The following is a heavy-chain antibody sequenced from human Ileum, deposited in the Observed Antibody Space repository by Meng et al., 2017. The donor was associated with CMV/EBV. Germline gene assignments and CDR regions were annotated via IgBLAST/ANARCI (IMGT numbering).Heavy chain of an antibody. CDR2: ISYDESTT. D-gene: IGHD4-17*01. CDR1: GFTLSSYW. CDR3: ARVSPGNYGLMDV. V-gene: IGHV3-74*01. Sequence: GESLKISCAASGFTLSSYWMHWVRQAPGKGLVWVSRISYDESTTNYADSVKGRFTISRDNAKTTLFLQMNSLRAEDTAVYYCARVSPGNYGLMDVWGQGTTVTVSS. J-gene: IGHJ6*02.